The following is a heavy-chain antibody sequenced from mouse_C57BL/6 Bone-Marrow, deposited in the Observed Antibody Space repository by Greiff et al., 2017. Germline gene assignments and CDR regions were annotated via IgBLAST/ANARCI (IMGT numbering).Heavy chain of an antibody. CDR3: GSTVVRRGYFDV. V-gene: IGHV1-50*01. CDR1: GYTFTSYW. J-gene: IGHJ1*03. CDR2: IDPSDSYT. Sequence: QVQLQQPGAELVKPGASVKLSCKASGYTFTSYWMQWVKQRPGQGLEWIGEIDPSDSYTNYNQKFKGKATLTEDTSSSTAYMQLSSLTSEDSAVYYCGSTVVRRGYFDVWGTGTTVTVSS. D-gene: IGHD1-1*01.